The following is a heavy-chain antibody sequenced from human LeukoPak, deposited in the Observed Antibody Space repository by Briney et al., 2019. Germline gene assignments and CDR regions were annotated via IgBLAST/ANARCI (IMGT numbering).Heavy chain of an antibody. V-gene: IGHV1-18*01. CDR2: ISAYNSNT. Sequence: ASVKVSCKASGYTFTSYGISWVRQAPGQGLEWMGWISAYNSNTNYAQKLQGRVTMTTDTSTSTAYMELRSLRSDDTAVYYCARAPITIFGVVKSHWGQGTLVTVSS. CDR3: ARAPITIFGVVKSH. D-gene: IGHD3-3*01. J-gene: IGHJ4*02. CDR1: GYTFTSYG.